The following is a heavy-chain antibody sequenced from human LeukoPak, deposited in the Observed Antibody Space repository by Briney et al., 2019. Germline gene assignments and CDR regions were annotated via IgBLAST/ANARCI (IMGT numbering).Heavy chain of an antibody. CDR1: GFTFSSYY. J-gene: IGHJ5*02. CDR2: IKQDGSEK. CDR3: ARAAGYYDYVWGSYSDNWFDP. V-gene: IGHV3-7*01. Sequence: GGSLRLSCAASGFTFSSYYMSWVRQAPGKGLEWVANIKQDGSEKYYVDSIKGRFTISRDNAKKSLYLQMNSLRAEATAVYYCARAAGYYDYVWGSYSDNWFDPWGQGALVTVSS. D-gene: IGHD3-16*01.